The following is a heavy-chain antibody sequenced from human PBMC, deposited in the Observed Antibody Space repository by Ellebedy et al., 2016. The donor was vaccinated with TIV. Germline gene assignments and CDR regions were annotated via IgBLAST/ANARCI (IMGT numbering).Heavy chain of an antibody. D-gene: IGHD3-10*01. V-gene: IGHV3-74*01. J-gene: IGHJ6*02. Sequence: PGGSLRLSCAASGFTFSSYWMHWVRQAPGKGLVWVSRINSDGSSTSYADSVKGRFTISRDNAKNTLYLQMNSLRAEDTAVYYCARVSQVWFGELLTRNYYYGMDVWGQGTTVTVSS. CDR1: GFTFSSYW. CDR3: ARVSQVWFGELLTRNYYYGMDV. CDR2: INSDGSST.